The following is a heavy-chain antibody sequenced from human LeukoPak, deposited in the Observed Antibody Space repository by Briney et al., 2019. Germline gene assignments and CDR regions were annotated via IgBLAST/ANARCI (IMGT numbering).Heavy chain of an antibody. V-gene: IGHV3-21*01. CDR3: ARGLAAAGTRGPY. CDR1: GFIFSSDS. J-gene: IGHJ4*02. D-gene: IGHD6-13*01. Sequence: GGSLRLSCATSGFIFSSDSMIWVRQAPGKGLEWVSSISSTGAYIYYADSLKGRFTISRENAKNSLYLQMNSLRADDTAVYYCARGLAAAGTRGPYWGQGTLVTVSS. CDR2: ISSTGAYI.